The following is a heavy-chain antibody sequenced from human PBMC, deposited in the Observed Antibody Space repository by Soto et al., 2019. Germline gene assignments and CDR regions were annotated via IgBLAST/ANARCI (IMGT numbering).Heavy chain of an antibody. Sequence: PSETLSLTCSVSDGSVSSGSYVWTWIRQSRGKGLEWIGCIYTSGSTNYTPSLKSRVTMSVDTSKNQFSLKLSSVTAADTAVYYCASTAQVWLPFDSWGQGTLVTVSS. CDR2: IYTSGST. CDR1: DGSVSSGSYV. D-gene: IGHD5-12*01. CDR3: ASTAQVWLPFDS. V-gene: IGHV4-61*01. J-gene: IGHJ4*02.